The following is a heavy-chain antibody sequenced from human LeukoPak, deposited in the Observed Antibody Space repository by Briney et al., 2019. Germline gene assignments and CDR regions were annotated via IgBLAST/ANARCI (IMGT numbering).Heavy chain of an antibody. J-gene: IGHJ3*02. Sequence: SETLSLTCTVSGGSISSYYWSWIRQPPGKGLEWIGYIYYSGSTNYNPSLKSRVTISVDTSKNQFSLKLSSVTAADTAVYYCARLTIRRAFDIWGHGTMVTVSS. CDR3: ARLTIRRAFDI. CDR2: IYYSGST. V-gene: IGHV4-59*01. CDR1: GGSISSYY. D-gene: IGHD3-10*01.